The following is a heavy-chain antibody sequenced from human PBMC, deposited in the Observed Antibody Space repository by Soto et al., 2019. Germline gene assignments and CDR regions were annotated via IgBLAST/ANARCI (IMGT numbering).Heavy chain of an antibody. J-gene: IGHJ4*02. CDR2: IWYDGSNK. CDR1: GFTFSSYG. CDR3: ARCDGGSCYYFDY. V-gene: IGHV3-33*01. D-gene: IGHD2-15*01. Sequence: VGSLRLSCAASGFTFSSYGMHWVRQAPGKGLEWAAVIWYDGSNKYYADSVKGRFTISRDNSKNTLYLQMNSLRAEDTAVYYCARCDGGSCYYFDYWGQGTLVTVSS.